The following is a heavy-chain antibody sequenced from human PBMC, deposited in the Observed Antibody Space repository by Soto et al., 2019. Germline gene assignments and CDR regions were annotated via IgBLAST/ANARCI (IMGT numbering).Heavy chain of an antibody. J-gene: IGHJ6*02. V-gene: IGHV1-58*01. CDR3: AADLALGGDYYYGMDV. CDR1: GFTFTSSS. D-gene: IGHD2-15*01. CDR2: IVVGSGNT. Sequence: SVKVSCKASGFTFTSSSVQWVRQARGQRLEWIGWIVVGSGNTNYAQKFQERVTITRDMSTSTAYMELSSLRSEDTAVYYCAADLALGGDYYYGMDVWGQGTTVTVSS.